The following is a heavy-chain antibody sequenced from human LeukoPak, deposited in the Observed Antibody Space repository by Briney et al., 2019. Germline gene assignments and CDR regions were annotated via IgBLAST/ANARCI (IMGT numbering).Heavy chain of an antibody. D-gene: IGHD3-16*01. J-gene: IGHJ6*03. CDR1: GFTFANYA. CDR2: ISTDGTT. V-gene: IGHV3-23*01. CDR3: AKLGHGGYYSYMDV. Sequence: GGSLRLSCAVSGFTFANYAMTWVRQAPGKGLESVSSISTDGTTYYAHSVKGRFTLSRDNSKNTPYLQMSSLRAEDTAVYDCAKLGHGGYYSYMDVWGKGTTVTVSS.